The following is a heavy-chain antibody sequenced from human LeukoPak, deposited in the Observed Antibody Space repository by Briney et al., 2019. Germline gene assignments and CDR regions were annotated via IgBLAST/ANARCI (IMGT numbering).Heavy chain of an antibody. CDR3: ARMTTVTSYWYFDL. CDR1: GGSISSCDYY. J-gene: IGHJ2*01. CDR2: IYYSGST. V-gene: IGHV4-30-4*01. Sequence: SETVSLICTVSGGSISSCDYYGRWIRQPRGKGLEWIGYIYYSGSTYYNPSLKSRVTISVDTSKNQFSLKLSSVTAADTAVYYCARMTTVTSYWYFDLWGRGTLVTVSS. D-gene: IGHD4-17*01.